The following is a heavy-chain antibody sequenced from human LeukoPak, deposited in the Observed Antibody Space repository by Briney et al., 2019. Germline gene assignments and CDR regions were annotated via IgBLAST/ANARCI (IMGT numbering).Heavy chain of an antibody. CDR2: VKQDGSEK. CDR1: GFTFSSYW. J-gene: IGHJ4*02. Sequence: GGSLRLSCAASGFTFSSYWMSWVRQAPGKGLEWVANVKQDGSEKYYVDSVKGRFTISRDNAKNSLYLQMNSLRAEDTAVYYCARSLAAAGTYEYYFDYWGQGTLVTVSS. CDR3: ARSLAAAGTYEYYFDY. D-gene: IGHD6-13*01. V-gene: IGHV3-7*01.